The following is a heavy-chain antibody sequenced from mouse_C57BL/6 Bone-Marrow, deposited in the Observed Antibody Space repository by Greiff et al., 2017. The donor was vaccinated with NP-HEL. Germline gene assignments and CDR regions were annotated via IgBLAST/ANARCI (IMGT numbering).Heavy chain of an antibody. D-gene: IGHD3-3*01. CDR1: GYAFTNYL. CDR2: INPGRGGT. CDR3: ATGGDGDY. Sequence: VQLQQSGAELVRPGTSVKVSCKASGYAFTNYLIEWVKQRPGQGLEWIGVINPGRGGTNYNEKFKGKATLTADKSSSTAYMQLSSLTSEDSAVYCCATGGDGDYWGQGTTLTVSS. V-gene: IGHV1-54*01. J-gene: IGHJ2*01.